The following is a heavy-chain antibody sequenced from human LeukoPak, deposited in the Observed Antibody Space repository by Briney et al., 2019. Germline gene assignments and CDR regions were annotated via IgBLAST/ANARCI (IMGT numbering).Heavy chain of an antibody. Sequence: SETLSLTCTVSGGSISSRGYYWGWIRQPPGKGLEWIGEINHSGSTNYNPSLKSRVTISVDTSKNQFSLKLSSVTAADTAVYYCARASHDYGDYSHFDYWGQGTLVTVSS. V-gene: IGHV4-39*07. J-gene: IGHJ4*02. CDR3: ARASHDYGDYSHFDY. CDR1: GGSISSRGYY. CDR2: INHSGST. D-gene: IGHD4-17*01.